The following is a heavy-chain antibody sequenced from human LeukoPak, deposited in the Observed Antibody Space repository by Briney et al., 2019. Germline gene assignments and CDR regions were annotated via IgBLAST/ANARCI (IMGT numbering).Heavy chain of an antibody. Sequence: GGPLRLPCAASGFTFRSYAMHWVPQAPGKGREGVAVISYDGSNKYSAASVKGRFTISRYNSKNTLYLQMNSLRAEDTAVYYCARGATVTTVGYWGQGTLVTVSS. J-gene: IGHJ4*02. CDR2: ISYDGSNK. D-gene: IGHD4-17*01. V-gene: IGHV3-30*17. CDR3: ARGATVTTVGY. CDR1: GFTFRSYA.